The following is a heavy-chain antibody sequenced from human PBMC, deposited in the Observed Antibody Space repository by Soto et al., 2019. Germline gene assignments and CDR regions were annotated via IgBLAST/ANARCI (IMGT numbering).Heavy chain of an antibody. D-gene: IGHD3-3*01. Sequence: PGGSLRLSCAASGVPVSSNYMSWVRQAPGKGLEWVSVIYSGGSTYYADSVKGRFTISRHNSKNTLYLQMNSLRAEDTAVYYCARVWSGPYYYYMDVWGKGTTVTVSS. J-gene: IGHJ6*03. CDR3: ARVWSGPYYYYMDV. CDR1: GVPVSSNY. CDR2: IYSGGST. V-gene: IGHV3-53*04.